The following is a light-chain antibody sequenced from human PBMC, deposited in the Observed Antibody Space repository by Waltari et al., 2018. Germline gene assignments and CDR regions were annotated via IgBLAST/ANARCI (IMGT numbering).Light chain of an antibody. CDR3: QHGYNTPFT. J-gene: IGKJ3*01. CDR2: TTS. V-gene: IGKV1-12*01. CDR1: QGISSW. Sequence: DIQMTQSPSSLSASVGDKVTITCRASQGISSWLAWYQQKPGKAPNLLIYTTSNLQSGVPSRFSGGGSGTDYTLTISSLQPEDFATYYCQHGYNTPFTFGPGTKVDIK.